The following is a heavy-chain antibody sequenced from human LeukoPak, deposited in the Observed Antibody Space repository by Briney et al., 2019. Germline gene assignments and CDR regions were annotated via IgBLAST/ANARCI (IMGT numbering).Heavy chain of an antibody. J-gene: IGHJ3*02. CDR2: IIPIFGTA. D-gene: IGHD6-19*01. CDR3: ARDSDSGYSSGWVNAFDI. Sequence: SVKVSCKASGGTFSSYAISWVRQAPGQGLEWMGGIIPIFGTANYAQKFQGRVTITADESTSTAYMELSSLRSEDTAVYYCARDSDSGYSSGWVNAFDIWGQGTMVTVSS. CDR1: GGTFSSYA. V-gene: IGHV1-69*13.